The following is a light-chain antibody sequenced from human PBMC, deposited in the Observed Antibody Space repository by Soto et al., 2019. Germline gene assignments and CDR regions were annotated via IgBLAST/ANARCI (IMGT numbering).Light chain of an antibody. Sequence: IQLIQSPSSLSASVGDRVTITCRASQGISSYLAWYQQKPGKAPKLLIYAASTLQSGVPSRFSGSGSGTDFTLTISSLQPEDFATYYCQQLNSYPGTFGQGTKVEIK. CDR1: QGISSY. CDR3: QQLNSYPGT. J-gene: IGKJ1*01. CDR2: AAS. V-gene: IGKV1-9*01.